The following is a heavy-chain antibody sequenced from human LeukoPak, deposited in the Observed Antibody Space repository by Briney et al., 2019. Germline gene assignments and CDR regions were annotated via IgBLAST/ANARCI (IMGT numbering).Heavy chain of an antibody. V-gene: IGHV3-48*03. J-gene: IGHJ4*02. CDR3: ARGYSYGERYFDY. CDR1: GFTFSSYE. D-gene: IGHD5-18*01. Sequence: GGSLRLSCAASGFTFSSYEMNWVRQAPGKGLEWVSYICSSGSTIYYADSVKGRFTISRDNAKNSLYLQINSLRAEDTAVYYCARGYSYGERYFDYWGQGTLVTVSS. CDR2: ICSSGSTI.